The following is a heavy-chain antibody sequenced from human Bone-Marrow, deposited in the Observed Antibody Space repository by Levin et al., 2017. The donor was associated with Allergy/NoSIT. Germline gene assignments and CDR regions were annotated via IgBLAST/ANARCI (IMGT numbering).Heavy chain of an antibody. CDR2: VSGSGAIT. CDR3: VKDLFGVTTMGSDY. CDR1: GFTFNKFA. D-gene: IGHD3-3*01. J-gene: IGHJ4*02. Sequence: GESLKISCAASGFTFNKFAMNWVRQTPGKGLEWVSGVSGSGAITYYAEAVKGRVTISRDNSKNTVSLQMNSLRVEDTAIYYCVKDLFGVTTMGSDYWGQGTLVTVSS. V-gene: IGHV3-23*01.